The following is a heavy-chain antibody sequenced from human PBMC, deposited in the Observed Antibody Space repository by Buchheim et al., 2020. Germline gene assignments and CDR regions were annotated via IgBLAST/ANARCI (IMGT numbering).Heavy chain of an antibody. CDR3: AGDGGVVVSAGAYYYDYGMDV. J-gene: IGHJ6*02. CDR1: GGSISSGGYY. D-gene: IGHD2-2*01. CDR2: IYYSGST. Sequence: QVQLQESGPGLVKPSQTLSLTCTVSGGSISSGGYYWSWIRQHPGKGLEWIGYIYYSGSTYYNPSLKSRVTISVDTSKNQFSLKRSAVTAADTAVYYCAGDGGVVVSAGAYYYDYGMDVWGQGTT. V-gene: IGHV4-31*03.